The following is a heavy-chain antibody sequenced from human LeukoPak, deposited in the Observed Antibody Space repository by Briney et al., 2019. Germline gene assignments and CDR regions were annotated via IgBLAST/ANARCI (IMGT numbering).Heavy chain of an antibody. CDR1: GFTFDDYA. D-gene: IGHD3-9*01. CDR3: AKDEQYDILTGYYSGPGRANAFDI. Sequence: GGSLRLSCAASGFTFDDYAMHWVRQAPGKGLEWVSGISWNSGSIGYADSVKGRFTISRDNAKNSLYLQMNSLRAEDTAFYFCAKDEQYDILTGYYSGPGRANAFDIWGQGTMVTVSS. J-gene: IGHJ3*02. CDR2: ISWNSGSI. V-gene: IGHV3-9*01.